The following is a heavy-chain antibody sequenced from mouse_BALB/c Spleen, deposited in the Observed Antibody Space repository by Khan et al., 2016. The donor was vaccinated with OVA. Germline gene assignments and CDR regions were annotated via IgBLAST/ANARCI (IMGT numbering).Heavy chain of an antibody. CDR2: ISSAGTYT. CDR1: GFTFSTFV. CDR3: TNGNYGWFAY. J-gene: IGHJ3*01. D-gene: IGHD2-1*01. V-gene: IGHV5-9-1*01. Sequence: EVELVESGGGLVKPGGSLKLSCSASGFTFSTFVMSCVRQTPQKRLEWVATISSAGTYTYFSVSVSGRFTISSDNAKHTLYLPMTSLRSGDAAMYYCTNGNYGWFAYWGQGTLVTVSA.